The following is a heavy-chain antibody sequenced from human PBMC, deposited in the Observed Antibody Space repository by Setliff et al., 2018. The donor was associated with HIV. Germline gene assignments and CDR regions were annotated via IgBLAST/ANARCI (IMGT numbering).Heavy chain of an antibody. J-gene: IGHJ4*02. Sequence: SETLSLTCTVSGDSISDSRYFWGWIRQPPGKGLEWIATIHYSGSTYYNLSLKSRVTISVDTSKNEFSLKLSSVTAADTAVYYCAVRVYGPIEYWGQGNQVTVSS. CDR1: GDSISDSRYF. V-gene: IGHV4-39*01. D-gene: IGHD4-17*01. CDR2: IHYSGST. CDR3: AVRVYGPIEY.